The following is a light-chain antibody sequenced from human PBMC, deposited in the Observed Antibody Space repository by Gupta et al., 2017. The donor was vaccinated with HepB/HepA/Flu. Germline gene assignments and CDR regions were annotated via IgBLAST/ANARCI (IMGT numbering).Light chain of an antibody. CDR1: QSIGTS. CDR2: AAS. J-gene: IGKJ1*01. Sequence: DIEMTQSTSSLSASVGDNVTITCRPIQSIGTSLNWYQQRPGRAPNLLISAASSLQSGVPSRFSGSGSGTEFTLTINGLRPEDVATYYCQQSFSVPPWTFGQGTKVEI. CDR3: QQSFSVPPWT. V-gene: IGKV1-39*01.